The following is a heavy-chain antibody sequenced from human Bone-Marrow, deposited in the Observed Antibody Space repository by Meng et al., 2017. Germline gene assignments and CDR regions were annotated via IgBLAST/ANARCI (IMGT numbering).Heavy chain of an antibody. V-gene: IGHV3-48*03. CDR2: ISSSGTTK. CDR1: GFSFSNYE. D-gene: IGHD6-13*01. J-gene: IGHJ4*02. CDR3: ARSLIEAAGTQAFDC. Sequence: GESLKISCAVSGFSFSNYEMSWVRQAPGKGLEWVSYISSSGTTKYYADSVKGRFTISRDNAKNSLYLQMNSLRAEDTAVYYCARSLIEAAGTQAFDCWGQGTLVTVSS.